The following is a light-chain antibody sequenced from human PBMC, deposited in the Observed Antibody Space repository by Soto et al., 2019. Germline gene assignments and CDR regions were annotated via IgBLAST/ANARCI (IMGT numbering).Light chain of an antibody. Sequence: QSVRNQPAYVYGFPVQSITISCTGTSSDVGGYNYVSWYQQHPGKAPKLMIYDVSNRPSGVSNRFSGSKSGNTASLTISGLQAEDEADYYCSSYTSSSTLYVFGTGTKVTV. V-gene: IGLV2-14*01. CDR2: DVS. J-gene: IGLJ1*01. CDR3: SSYTSSSTLYV. CDR1: SSDVGGYNY.